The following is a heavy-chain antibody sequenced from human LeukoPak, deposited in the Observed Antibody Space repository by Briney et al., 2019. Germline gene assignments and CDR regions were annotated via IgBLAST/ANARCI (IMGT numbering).Heavy chain of an antibody. CDR3: ATSASSGHNEN. V-gene: IGHV3-23*01. J-gene: IGHJ4*02. CDR1: GFTFSSYA. D-gene: IGHD3-22*01. CDR2: ISGSGGST. Sequence: GDLRLSCAASGFTFSSYAMSWVRQAPGKGLEWVSAISGSGGSTYYADSVKGRLTISTDNYKNTLYLQMNSLRAEDTAVYYCATSASSGHNENWGQGTLVTVSS.